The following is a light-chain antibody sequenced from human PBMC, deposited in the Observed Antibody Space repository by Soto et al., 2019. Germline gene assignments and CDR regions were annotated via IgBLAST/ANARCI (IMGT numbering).Light chain of an antibody. CDR2: LGS. J-gene: IGKJ1*01. V-gene: IGKV2-28*01. CDR1: QSLPSHGVSY. Sequence: DIVLTQTPLSSPVALGQPASMSCRASQSLPSHGVSYLHWYLQKPGQSPQLLIYLGSTRASGVPDRFSGSGSGTEYTLKISRVEAEDVGVYYCMQALQKPSIFGQGTKVDIK. CDR3: MQALQKPSI.